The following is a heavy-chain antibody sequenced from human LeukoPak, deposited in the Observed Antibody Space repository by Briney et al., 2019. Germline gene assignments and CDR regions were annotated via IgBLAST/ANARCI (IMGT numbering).Heavy chain of an antibody. D-gene: IGHD3-22*01. CDR1: GGSISSSSYY. CDR2: IYYSGST. V-gene: IGHV4-39*01. CDR3: ARPTYYDNSGYYY. Sequence: PSETLSLTCTVSGGSISSSSYYWGWIRQPPGKGLEWIGSIYYSGSTYYNPSLKSRVTISVDTSKNQFSLKVTSVTAADTAVYYCARPTYYDNSGYYYWGQSTLVTVSS. J-gene: IGHJ4*02.